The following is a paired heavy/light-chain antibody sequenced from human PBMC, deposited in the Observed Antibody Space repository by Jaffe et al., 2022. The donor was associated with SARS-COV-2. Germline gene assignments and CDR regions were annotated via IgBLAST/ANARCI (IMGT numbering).Light chain of an antibody. J-gene: IGLJ2*01. CDR2: DVS. V-gene: IGLV2-11*01. Sequence: QSALTQPRSVSGSPGQSVTISCTGTSSDVGGYNYVSWYQQHPGKAPKLMIYDVSKRPSGVPDRFSGSKSGNTASLTISGLQAEDEADYYCCSYAGSYTPVVFGGGTKLTVL. CDR1: SSDVGGYNY. CDR3: CSYAGSYTPVV.
Heavy chain of an antibody. V-gene: IGHV4-39*01. J-gene: IGHJ4*02. CDR2: IYYSGST. D-gene: IGHD5-12*01. CDR1: GGSISSSSYY. CDR3: ARRRNPGFQRWLQSGHYFDY. Sequence: QLQLQESGPGLVKPSETLSLTCTVSGGSISSSSYYWGWIRQPPGKGLEWIGSIYYSGSTYYNPSLKSRVTISVDTSKNQFSLKLSSVTAADTAVYYCARRRNPGFQRWLQSGHYFDYWGQGTLVTVSS.